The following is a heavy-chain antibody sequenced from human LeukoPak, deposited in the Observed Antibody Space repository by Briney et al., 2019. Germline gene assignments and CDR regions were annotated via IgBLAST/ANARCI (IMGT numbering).Heavy chain of an antibody. D-gene: IGHD2-2*01. Sequence: ASVKVSCMASGYTFTGYYMHWVRQAPGQGLEWMGWINANSGCTNYAQKFQVRVTMTRDTSISTAYTELSSVRSDATAVYYCRVITAAAFDYWGQGTLVTVSS. V-gene: IGHV1-2*02. CDR2: INANSGCT. CDR1: GYTFTGYY. J-gene: IGHJ4*02. CDR3: RVITAAAFDY.